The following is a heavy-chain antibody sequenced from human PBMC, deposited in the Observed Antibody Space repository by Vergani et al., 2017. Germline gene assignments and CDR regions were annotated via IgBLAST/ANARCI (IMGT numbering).Heavy chain of an antibody. D-gene: IGHD2-2*02. CDR1: GFTFSGSA. Sequence: EVQLVESGGGLVQPGGSLRLSCAASGFTFSGSAMHWVRQASGKGLEWVGRIRSKANSYATTYAASVKGRITISRDDSKNTAYLQMNSLKTEDTAVYYCTGYIVVVPAAIWDGFDPWGQGTLVTVSS. CDR2: IRSKANSYAT. V-gene: IGHV3-73*01. CDR3: TGYIVVVPAAIWDGFDP. J-gene: IGHJ5*02.